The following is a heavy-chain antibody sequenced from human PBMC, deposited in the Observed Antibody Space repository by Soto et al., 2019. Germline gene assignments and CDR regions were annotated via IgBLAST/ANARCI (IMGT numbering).Heavy chain of an antibody. CDR2: ISWNSGSI. J-gene: IGHJ4*02. D-gene: IGHD3-22*01. Sequence: PGGSLRLSCAASGFTFRDYAMHWVRQPPGKGLEWVSGISWNSGSIAYADSVKGRFTISRDNAKNSLYLQMNSLRAEDAALYYCAKDSYYDSTSYLDYWGQGT. CDR3: AKDSYYDSTSYLDY. CDR1: GFTFRDYA. V-gene: IGHV3-9*01.